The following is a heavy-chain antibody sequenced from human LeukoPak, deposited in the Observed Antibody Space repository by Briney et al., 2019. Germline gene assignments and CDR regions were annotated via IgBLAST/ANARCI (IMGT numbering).Heavy chain of an antibody. D-gene: IGHD3-10*01. V-gene: IGHV3-30*02. J-gene: IGHJ4*02. CDR3: PKDTEWFGDFFRYFDY. CDR2: IRYDGSNK. CDR1: GFTFTSYV. Sequence: GGSLRLSCEASGFTFTSYVMSWVRQAPVKGLECVASIRYDGSNKYYADSVKGRFTISRDNSKNTLYLQMNSLRADDTAVYYCPKDTEWFGDFFRYFDYWGRGILVTVSS.